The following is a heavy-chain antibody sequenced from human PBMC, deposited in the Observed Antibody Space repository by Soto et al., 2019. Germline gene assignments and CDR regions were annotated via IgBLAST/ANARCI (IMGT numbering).Heavy chain of an antibody. D-gene: IGHD5-12*01. CDR2: IITIFGTA. Sequence: SVKVSCKASGGTFSSYAISWVRQAPGQGLEWMGGIITIFGTANYAQKFQGRVTITADESTSTAYMELSSLRSEDTAVYYCASSTSFGGYDFLGWFDPWGQETLVTVSS. V-gene: IGHV1-69*13. CDR1: GGTFSSYA. CDR3: ASSTSFGGYDFLGWFDP. J-gene: IGHJ5*02.